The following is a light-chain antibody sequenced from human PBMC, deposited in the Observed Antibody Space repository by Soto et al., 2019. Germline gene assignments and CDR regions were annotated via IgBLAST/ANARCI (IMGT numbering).Light chain of an antibody. V-gene: IGKV3D-20*02. CDR1: QSVSSSY. Sequence: EIVLTQSPGTLSLSPGERATVSCSASQSVSSSYLAWYQQKPGQAPRLLIYDASSRATGIPARFSGSWSATDFTLTISSLEPEDFAVYCCQHRSNWPPVITFGQGTRLEI. CDR3: QHRSNWPPVIT. CDR2: DAS. J-gene: IGKJ5*01.